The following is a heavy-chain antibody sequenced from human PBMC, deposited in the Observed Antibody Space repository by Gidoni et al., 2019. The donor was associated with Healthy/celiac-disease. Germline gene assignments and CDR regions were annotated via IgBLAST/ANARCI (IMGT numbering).Heavy chain of an antibody. D-gene: IGHD3-10*01. CDR3: AKDMGAEGLFGELSSSFDY. CDR2: ISWNSGII. J-gene: IGHJ4*02. CDR1: GLTFDDYA. V-gene: IGHV3-9*01. Sequence: DVQLVESGGGLVQPGRSLRLSCAASGLTFDDYAMPWVRQAPGKGLEWVSGISWNSGIIGYADSVKGRFTISRDNAKNSLYLQMNSLRAEDTALYYCAKDMGAEGLFGELSSSFDYWGQGTLVTVSS.